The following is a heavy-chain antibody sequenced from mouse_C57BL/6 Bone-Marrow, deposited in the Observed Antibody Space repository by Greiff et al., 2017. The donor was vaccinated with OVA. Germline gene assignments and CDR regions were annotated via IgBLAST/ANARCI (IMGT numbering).Heavy chain of an antibody. CDR1: GFNIKDDY. V-gene: IGHV14-4*01. CDR2: IDPENGDT. D-gene: IGHD1-1*01. J-gene: IGHJ2*01. Sequence: EVQLQQSGAELVRPGASVKLSCTASGFNIKDDYMHWVKQRPEQGLEWIGWIDPENGDTEYASKFQGKATITADTSSNTAYLQLSSLTSEDTAVYYCARRVTTVVAPGYYFDYWGQGTTLTVSS. CDR3: ARRVTTVVAPGYYFDY.